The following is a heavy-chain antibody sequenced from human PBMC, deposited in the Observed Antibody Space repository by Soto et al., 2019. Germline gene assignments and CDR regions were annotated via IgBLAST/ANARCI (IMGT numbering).Heavy chain of an antibody. CDR2: IKQDGNEK. CDR1: GFTFSRYR. CDR3: ARGGNLGDY. V-gene: IGHV3-7*04. J-gene: IGHJ4*02. D-gene: IGHD3-16*01. Sequence: EVQLVESGGGLVQPGGSLRLSCAASGFTFSRYRMNWVRQAPGKGLEWVANIKQDGNEKYYVDSVKGRFTISRDNAKNSLHLQMNSRRAEDTAVYYCARGGNLGDYWGQGTLVTVSS.